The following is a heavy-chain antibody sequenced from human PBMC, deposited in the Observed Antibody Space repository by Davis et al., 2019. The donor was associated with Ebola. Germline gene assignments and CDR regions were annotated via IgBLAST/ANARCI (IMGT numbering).Heavy chain of an antibody. CDR1: GFTFDDYA. J-gene: IGHJ5*02. CDR3: ARVNAVTGYSRFDA. CDR2: INWNGGRT. Sequence: PGGSLRLSCTASGFTFDDYAMTWVRKAQGKGLEWVSGINWNGGRTGYADFVKGRFTIPRDKAKNSLYLRMNSLRAEDKACYHCARVNAVTGYSRFDAWGQGTLVTVSS. V-gene: IGHV3-20*01. D-gene: IGHD3-9*01.